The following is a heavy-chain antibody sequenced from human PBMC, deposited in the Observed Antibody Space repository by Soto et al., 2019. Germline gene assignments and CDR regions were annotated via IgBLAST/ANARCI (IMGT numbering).Heavy chain of an antibody. CDR1: GYTFTALY. CDR2: VNPNTGLT. CDR3: TTLRLDT. Sequence: ASVKVSCKASGYTFTALYMNWVRQAPGQGLEWMGWVNPNTGLTKYAQKFQGRVIMTRDTSINTAYMELSGLTSDDTAVYYCTTLRLDTWGQGNLVTVSS. D-gene: IGHD3-9*01. V-gene: IGHV1-2*02. J-gene: IGHJ5*02.